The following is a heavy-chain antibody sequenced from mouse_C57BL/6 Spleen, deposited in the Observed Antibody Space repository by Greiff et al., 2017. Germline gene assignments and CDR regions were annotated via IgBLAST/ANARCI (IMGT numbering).Heavy chain of an antibody. CDR2: ISSGSSNI. CDR1: GFTFSDYG. J-gene: IGHJ4*01. Sequence: DVKLVESGGGLVKPGGSLKLSCAASGFTFSDYGMHWVRQAPEKGLEWVAYISSGSSNIYYADTVKGRFTFSRDNAKNTLFLQRTSLRSEDTAMYYCARRGSSSSYYAMDYWGQGTSVTVSS. CDR3: ARRGSSSSYYAMDY. V-gene: IGHV5-17*01. D-gene: IGHD1-1*01.